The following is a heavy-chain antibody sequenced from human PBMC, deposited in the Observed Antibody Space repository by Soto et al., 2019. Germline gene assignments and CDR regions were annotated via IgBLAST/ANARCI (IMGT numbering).Heavy chain of an antibody. CDR1: GGSFSGYY. Sequence: PSETLSLTCAVYGGSFSGYYWSWIRQPPGKGLEWIGYIYYSGSTNYNPSLKSRVTISLDTSKNQFSLKLSSVTAADTAVYYCARAGATTLSDYWGQGTLVTVSS. V-gene: IGHV4-59*01. D-gene: IGHD1-26*01. CDR2: IYYSGST. CDR3: ARAGATTLSDY. J-gene: IGHJ4*02.